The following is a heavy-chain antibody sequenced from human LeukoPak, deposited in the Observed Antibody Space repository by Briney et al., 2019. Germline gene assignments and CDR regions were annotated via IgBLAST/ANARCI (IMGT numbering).Heavy chain of an antibody. CDR2: MNPNSGNT. Sequence: ASVKVSFKASGYTFTTYEINWVRQATGQGGEWMGWMNPNSGNTGYAQKFQGRVTITRNTSISTAYMELSSLRFEDTAVYYCTRGLWRKVDYWGQGTLVTVSS. V-gene: IGHV1-8*01. D-gene: IGHD3-3*01. CDR1: GYTFTTYE. CDR3: TRGLWRKVDY. J-gene: IGHJ4*02.